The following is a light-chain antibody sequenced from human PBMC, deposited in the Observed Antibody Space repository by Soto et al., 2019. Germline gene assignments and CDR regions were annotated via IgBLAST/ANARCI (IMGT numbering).Light chain of an antibody. CDR2: GAS. J-gene: IGKJ4*01. CDR1: QSVSSY. Sequence: EIVMTQSPATLSVSPGERATLSCRASQSVSSYLAWYQQKPGQAPRLLIYGASTRATGIPARFSGSGSGTEFTLTISSLQSEDFAVYYCQQYHNWPPLTFGGGTKVPIK. CDR3: QQYHNWPPLT. V-gene: IGKV3-15*01.